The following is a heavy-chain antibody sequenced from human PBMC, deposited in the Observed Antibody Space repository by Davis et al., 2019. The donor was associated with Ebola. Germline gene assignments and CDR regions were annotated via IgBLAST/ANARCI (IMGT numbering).Heavy chain of an antibody. J-gene: IGHJ6*02. Sequence: MPSETLSLTCAVSGGSISSSNWWSWVRPPPGKGLEWFGEIYHSASTNYNPSLKSRVTISVDKSKNQFSLKLSSVTAADTAVYYCSRDGLSYGSGSYRSYYYYGMDVWGQGTTVTVSS. CDR2: IYHSAST. V-gene: IGHV4-4*02. CDR1: GGSISSSNW. D-gene: IGHD3-10*01. CDR3: SRDGLSYGSGSYRSYYYYGMDV.